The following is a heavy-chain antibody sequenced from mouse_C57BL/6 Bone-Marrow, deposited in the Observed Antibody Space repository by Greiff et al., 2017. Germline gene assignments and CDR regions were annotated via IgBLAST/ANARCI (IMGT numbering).Heavy chain of an antibody. CDR1: GFTFSSYA. J-gene: IGHJ3*01. D-gene: IGHD2-4*01. CDR2: ISDGGSYT. V-gene: IGHV5-4*03. CDR3: AIYDYDVRFAY. Sequence: EVKLMESGGGLVKPGGSLKLSCAASGFTFSSYAMSWVRQTPEKRLEWVATISDGGSYTYYPDNVKGRFTISRDNAKNNLYLQMSHLKSEDTAMYYCAIYDYDVRFAYWGQGTLVTVSA.